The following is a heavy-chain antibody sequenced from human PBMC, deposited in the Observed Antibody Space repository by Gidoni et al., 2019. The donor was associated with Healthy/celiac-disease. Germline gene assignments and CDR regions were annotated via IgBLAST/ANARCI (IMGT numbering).Heavy chain of an antibody. V-gene: IGHV3-23*01. CDR1: GFTFSRYA. CDR3: AKEAYSSGGGDY. Sequence: EVQLLESGGGLVQPGGSRRLFCAASGFTFSRYAMSWVRQAPGKGLEWVSAISGSGGSTYYADSVKGRFTISRDNSKNTLYLQMNSLRAEDTAVYYCAKEAYSSGGGDYWGQGTLVTVSS. D-gene: IGHD6-19*01. J-gene: IGHJ4*02. CDR2: ISGSGGST.